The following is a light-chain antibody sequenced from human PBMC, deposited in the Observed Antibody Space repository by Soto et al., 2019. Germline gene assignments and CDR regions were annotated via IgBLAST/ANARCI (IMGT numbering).Light chain of an antibody. J-gene: IGLJ2*01. CDR3: SSYTSSSTFHVV. CDR1: SSDVGSYNR. CDR2: EVI. V-gene: IGLV2-18*02. Sequence: QSALTQPPSVSGSPGQSVTISCTGTSSDVGSYNRVSWYQQPPGTAPKLMIYEVINRPSGVPDRFSGSKSGNTASLTISGLQADDEADYYCSSYTSSSTFHVVFGGGTKLTVL.